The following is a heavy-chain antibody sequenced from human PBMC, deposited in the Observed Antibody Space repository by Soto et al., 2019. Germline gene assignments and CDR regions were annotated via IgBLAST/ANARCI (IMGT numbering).Heavy chain of an antibody. CDR3: ARVKKWIQLWLPQFDY. CDR1: GYTFTSYA. D-gene: IGHD5-18*01. V-gene: IGHV7-4-1*01. Sequence: ASVKVSCKASGYTFTSYAMNWVRQAPGQGLEWMGWINTNTGNPTYAQGFTGRFVFSLDTSVSTAYLQICSLKAEDTAVYYCARVKKWIQLWLPQFDYWGQGTLVTVSS. CDR2: INTNTGNP. J-gene: IGHJ4*02.